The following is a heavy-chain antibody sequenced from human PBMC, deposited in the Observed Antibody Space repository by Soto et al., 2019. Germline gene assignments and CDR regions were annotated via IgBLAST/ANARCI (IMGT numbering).Heavy chain of an antibody. Sequence: TGGSLRLSCAASGFTFSSYSMNWVRQAPGKGLEWVSYISSSSSTIYYADSVKGRFTISRDNAKNSLYLQMNSLRAEDTAVYYCARWSMLVLRTNDYWGQGTLVTVSS. D-gene: IGHD2-8*01. CDR1: GFTFSSYS. CDR3: ARWSMLVLRTNDY. CDR2: ISSSSSTI. V-gene: IGHV3-48*01. J-gene: IGHJ4*02.